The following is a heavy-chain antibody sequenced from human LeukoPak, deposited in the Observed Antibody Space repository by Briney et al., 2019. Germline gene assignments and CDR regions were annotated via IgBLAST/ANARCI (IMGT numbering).Heavy chain of an antibody. V-gene: IGHV3-30*19. Sequence: GGSLRLSCAASGFTFSNYGIHWVRQAPGKGLEWVAVISYDGSNKYYADSVKGRFTISRDNSKNTLYLQMNSLRAEDTAVYYCARGIEPIAAAGTGAGANSWFDPWGQGTLVTVSS. CDR3: ARGIEPIAAAGTGAGANSWFDP. CDR1: GFTFSNYG. J-gene: IGHJ5*02. CDR2: ISYDGSNK. D-gene: IGHD6-13*01.